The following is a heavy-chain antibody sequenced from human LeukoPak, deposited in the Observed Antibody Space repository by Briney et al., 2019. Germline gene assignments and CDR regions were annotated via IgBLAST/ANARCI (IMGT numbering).Heavy chain of an antibody. CDR2: IYTSGST. CDR1: GFTFSSYA. J-gene: IGHJ4*02. CDR3: AGGYYGAPNRLYDY. V-gene: IGHV4-4*07. D-gene: IGHD4-17*01. Sequence: GSLRLSCAASGFTFSSYAMSWIRQPAGKGLEWIGRIYTSGSTNYNPSLKSRVTMSVDTSKNQFSLKLSSVTAADTAVYYCAGGYYGAPNRLYDYWGQGTLVTVSS.